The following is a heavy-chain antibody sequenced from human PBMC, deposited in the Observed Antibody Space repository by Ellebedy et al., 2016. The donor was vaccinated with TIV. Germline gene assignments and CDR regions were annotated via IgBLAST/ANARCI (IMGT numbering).Heavy chain of an antibody. CDR1: GFTFSCYS. CDR2: ISSSSSYI. J-gene: IGHJ4*02. Sequence: GESLKISXAASGFTFSCYSMNWVRQAPGKGLEWVSSISSSSSYIYYADSVKGRFTISRDNAKNSLYLQMNSLRAEDTAVYYCARAPRGTVTTWIDYWGQGTLVTVSS. V-gene: IGHV3-21*01. D-gene: IGHD4-17*01. CDR3: ARAPRGTVTTWIDY.